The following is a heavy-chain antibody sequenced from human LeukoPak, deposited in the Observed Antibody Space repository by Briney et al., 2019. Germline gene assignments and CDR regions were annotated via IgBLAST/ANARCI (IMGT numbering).Heavy chain of an antibody. CDR2: IYYSGST. CDR1: GGSISSSSYY. CDR3: ARHEVVPAARGAWFDP. V-gene: IGHV4-39*01. Sequence: PSETLSLTCTVSGGSISSSSYYWGWIRQPPGKGLEWIGSIYYSGSTYYNPSLKSRVTISVDTSKNQFSLKLSSVTAADTAVYYCARHEVVPAARGAWFDPWGQGTLVTVSS. J-gene: IGHJ5*02. D-gene: IGHD2-2*01.